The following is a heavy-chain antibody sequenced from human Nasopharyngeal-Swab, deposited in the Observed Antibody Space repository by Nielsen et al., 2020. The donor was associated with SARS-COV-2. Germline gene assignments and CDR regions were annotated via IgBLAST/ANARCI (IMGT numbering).Heavy chain of an antibody. D-gene: IGHD1-26*01. CDR3: ARGGYYRAYGMDV. CDR1: GGSISSGGYS. J-gene: IGHJ6*02. V-gene: IGHV4-30-2*01. CDR2: IYHSGST. Sequence: SETLSLTCAVSGGSISSGGYSWSWIRQPPGKGLEWIGYIYHSGSTYYNPSLKSRVTISVDRSKNQFSLKLSSVTAADTAVYYCARGGYYRAYGMDVWGQGTTVTVSS.